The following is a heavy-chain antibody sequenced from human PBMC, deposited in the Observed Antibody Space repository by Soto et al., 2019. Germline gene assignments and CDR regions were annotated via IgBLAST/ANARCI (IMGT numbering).Heavy chain of an antibody. CDR2: INAGNGNT. V-gene: IGHV1-3*01. CDR1: GYTFTSYA. CDR3: ARGSPGIVGASGAFAI. D-gene: IGHD1-26*01. J-gene: IGHJ3*02. Sequence: ASVKVSCKASGYTFTSYAMHWVRQAPGQRLEWMGWINAGNGNTKYSQKFQGRVTITRDTSASTAYMELSSLRSEDTAVYYCARGSPGIVGASGAFAIWGQGTMVTVSS.